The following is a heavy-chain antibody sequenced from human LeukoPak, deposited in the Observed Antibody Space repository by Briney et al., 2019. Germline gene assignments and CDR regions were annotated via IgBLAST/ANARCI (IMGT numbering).Heavy chain of an antibody. CDR3: ARGGLDWNDRPPGWMDV. J-gene: IGHJ6*02. CDR2: VYSAGST. D-gene: IGHD1-1*01. Sequence: PSETLSLTCTVSGDSISSNNYYWGWIRQPPGEGLNWIGSVYSAGSTYYNPSLKSRVTISVDTSKNQFSLKLSSVTAADTAVYYCARGGLDWNDRPPGWMDVWGQGTTVTVSS. V-gene: IGHV4-39*07. CDR1: GDSISSNNYY.